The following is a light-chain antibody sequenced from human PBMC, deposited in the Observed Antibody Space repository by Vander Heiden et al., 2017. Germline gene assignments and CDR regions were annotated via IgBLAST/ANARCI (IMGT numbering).Light chain of an antibody. J-gene: IGKJ2*01. CDR1: QSVSGRY. CDR2: RAS. V-gene: IGKV3-20*01. Sequence: EIVLTQSPGTLPLSPGERATLSCRASQSVSGRYLAWYQQKPGQAPSLLIYRASSRATGIPDRFSGSGSGTDFTLTISRPEPEDFAVYYCQQYGSSPVTFGQGTKLEIK. CDR3: QQYGSSPVT.